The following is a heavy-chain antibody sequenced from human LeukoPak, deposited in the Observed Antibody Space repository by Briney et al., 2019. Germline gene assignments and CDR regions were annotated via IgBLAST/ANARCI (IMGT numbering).Heavy chain of an antibody. CDR3: ARWAVGATFDY. V-gene: IGHV4-59*12. CDR2: IYYSGST. D-gene: IGHD1-26*01. J-gene: IGHJ4*02. CDR1: GGSISSYY. Sequence: SETLSLACTVSGGSISSYYWSWIRQPPGKGLEWIGYIYYSGSTNYNPSLKSRVTISVDTSKNQFSLKLSSVTAADTAVYYCARWAVGATFDYWGQGTLVTVSS.